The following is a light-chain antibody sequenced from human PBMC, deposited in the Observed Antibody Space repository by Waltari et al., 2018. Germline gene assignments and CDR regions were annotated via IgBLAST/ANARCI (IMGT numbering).Light chain of an antibody. CDR3: QQRRDWPLS. J-gene: IGKJ4*01. CDR2: DAS. CDR1: QSINSY. V-gene: IGKV3-11*01. Sequence: EIVSTQSAATLSLSPGERATLSCRASQSINSYLARYQQKPGQAPRLLIYDASNRATGIPARFSGSGSGTDFTLTISSLEPEDFAVYYCQQRRDWPLSFGGGTKVEIK.